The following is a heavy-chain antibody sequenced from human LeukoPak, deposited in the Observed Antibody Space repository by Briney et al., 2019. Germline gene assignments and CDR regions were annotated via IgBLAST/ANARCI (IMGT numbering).Heavy chain of an antibody. V-gene: IGHV1-69*05. Sequence: SVKVSCKASGGTFSSYAISWVRQAPGQGLEWMGGIIPIFGTANYAQKFQGRVTITTDESTSTAYMGLSSLRSEDTAVYYCAREDGEQQLTHPFDYWGQGTLVTVSS. CDR1: GGTFSSYA. CDR2: IIPIFGTA. J-gene: IGHJ4*02. D-gene: IGHD6-13*01. CDR3: AREDGEQQLTHPFDY.